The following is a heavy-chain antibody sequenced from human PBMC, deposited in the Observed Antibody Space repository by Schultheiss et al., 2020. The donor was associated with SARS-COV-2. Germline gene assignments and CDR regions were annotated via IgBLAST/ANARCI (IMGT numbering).Heavy chain of an antibody. CDR3: ARDPGYSSGSLFDY. D-gene: IGHD6-19*01. Sequence: GGSLRLSCAVSGGSVSSSDWWSWVRQPPGKGLEWVSSISSSSSYIYYADSVKGRFTISRDNSKNTLYLQMNSLRAEDTAVYYCARDPGYSSGSLFDYWGQGTLVTVSS. CDR2: ISSSSSYI. V-gene: IGHV3-21*01. CDR1: GGSVSSSDW. J-gene: IGHJ4*02.